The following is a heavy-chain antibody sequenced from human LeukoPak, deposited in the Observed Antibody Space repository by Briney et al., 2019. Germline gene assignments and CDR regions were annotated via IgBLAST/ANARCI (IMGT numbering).Heavy chain of an antibody. CDR1: GFTFSSRDW. V-gene: IGHV3-7*01. Sequence: GGSLRLSCVASGFTFSSRDWMTWVRQAPGKGLEWVANIKQDGSEKNYLYSVNGRFTIARDNAKHSVDLQMNSLRVEDTAVYYCARSSGSTFDYWGQGTLVTVSS. CDR3: ARSSGSTFDY. J-gene: IGHJ4*02. CDR2: IKQDGSEK.